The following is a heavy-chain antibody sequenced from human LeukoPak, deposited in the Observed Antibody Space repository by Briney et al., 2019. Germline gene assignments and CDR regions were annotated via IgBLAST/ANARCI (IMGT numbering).Heavy chain of an antibody. D-gene: IGHD1-1*01. CDR2: ISYDGSNK. CDR3: ASPSPNGPDAFDI. Sequence: GGSLRLSCAASGFTFSSYAMHWVRQAPGKGLEWVAVISYDGSNKYYADSVKGRFTISRDNSKNTLYPQMNSLRAEDTAVYYCASPSPNGPDAFDIWGQGTMVTVSS. V-gene: IGHV3-30-3*01. CDR1: GFTFSSYA. J-gene: IGHJ3*02.